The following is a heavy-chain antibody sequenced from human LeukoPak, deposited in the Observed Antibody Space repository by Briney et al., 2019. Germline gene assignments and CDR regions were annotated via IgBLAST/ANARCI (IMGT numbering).Heavy chain of an antibody. V-gene: IGHV3-21*01. D-gene: IGHD6-13*01. J-gene: IGHJ6*03. CDR1: GFTFSSYS. CDR2: ISSSSSYI. Sequence: GGSLRLSCAASGFTFSSYSMNWVRQAPGKGLEWVSSISSSSSYIYYADSVKGRFTISRDNAKNSLYLQMNSLRAEDTAVYYCARVYSSSWFVGYYYYMDVWGKGTTVTVSS. CDR3: ARVYSSSWFVGYYYYMDV.